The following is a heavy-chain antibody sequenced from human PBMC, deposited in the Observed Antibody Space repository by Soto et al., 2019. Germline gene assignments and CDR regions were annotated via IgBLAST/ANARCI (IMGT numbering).Heavy chain of an antibody. D-gene: IGHD3-22*01. Sequence: QVQLQESGPGLVKPSQTLSLTCTVSGGSISIGGYYWSWIRQHPGKGLEWIGYIYYSGSTYYNPSLKSRVTISVDTSKTQFSLKLSSVTAAATAVYYCARVVLLLAYVDYWGQGTLVTVYS. V-gene: IGHV4-31*03. J-gene: IGHJ4*02. CDR3: ARVVLLLAYVDY. CDR2: IYYSGST. CDR1: GGSISIGGYY.